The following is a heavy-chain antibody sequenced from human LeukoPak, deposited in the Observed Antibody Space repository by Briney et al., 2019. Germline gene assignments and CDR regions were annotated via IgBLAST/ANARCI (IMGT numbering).Heavy chain of an antibody. CDR3: ARGRQDVTMIVVVMTAVSYYLDV. V-gene: IGHV4-34*01. CDR2: MNPSGST. CDR1: GGSFSGYY. Sequence: PSETLSLTCAVYGGSFSGYYWTWIPQTPEKGLEWIGEMNPSGSTSYNPSLKSRVTISVDTSKNQFSLKLSSVTAADTAVYYCARGRQDVTMIVVVMTAVSYYLDVWGKGTTVTVS. J-gene: IGHJ6*03. D-gene: IGHD3-22*01.